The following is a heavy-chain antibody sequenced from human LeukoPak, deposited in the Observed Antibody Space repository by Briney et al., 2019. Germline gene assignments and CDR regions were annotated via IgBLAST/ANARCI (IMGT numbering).Heavy chain of an antibody. CDR2: ISYDGSNK. J-gene: IGHJ4*02. Sequence: GGSLRLSCAASGFTFSSYAMHWVRQAPGKGLEWVAVISYDGSNKYYADSVKGRFTISRDNSKNTLYLQMNSLRAEDTAIYYCAKAQYSGSYGPYYWGQGILVTVSS. CDR1: GFTFSSYA. V-gene: IGHV3-30*04. CDR3: AKAQYSGSYGPYY. D-gene: IGHD1-26*01.